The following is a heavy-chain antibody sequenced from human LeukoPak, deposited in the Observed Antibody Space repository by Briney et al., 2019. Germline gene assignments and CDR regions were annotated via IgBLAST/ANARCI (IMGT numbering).Heavy chain of an antibody. CDR3: ARRAIFDY. D-gene: IGHD2-2*01. J-gene: IGHJ4*02. Sequence: GGSLRLSCAASGFTFISYWMTWVRQAPGKGLEWVANIKQDGSEKYYVDSVKGRFTISRDNAKNPLYLQMNSLRAEDTAVYYCARRAIFDYWGQGTLVTVSS. CDR2: IKQDGSEK. V-gene: IGHV3-7*01. CDR1: GFTFISYW.